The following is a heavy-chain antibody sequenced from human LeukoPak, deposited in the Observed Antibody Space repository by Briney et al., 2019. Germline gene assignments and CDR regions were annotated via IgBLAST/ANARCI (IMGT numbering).Heavy chain of an antibody. D-gene: IGHD2-15*01. V-gene: IGHV4-34*01. CDR3: VRSSTYHLFDD. CDR2: INHSGST. J-gene: IGHJ4*02. CDR1: GGSFSGYY. Sequence: PSETLSLTCAVYGGSFSGYYWSWIRRPPGKGLEWIGEINHSGSTNYNPSLKSRVTISVDMSKNQFSLKLSSVTSADTAVYYCVRSSTYHLFDDWGQGTLVTVSS.